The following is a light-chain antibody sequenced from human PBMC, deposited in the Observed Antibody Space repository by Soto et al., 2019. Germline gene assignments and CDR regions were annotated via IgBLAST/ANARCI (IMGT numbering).Light chain of an antibody. J-gene: IGKJ5*01. CDR3: QQYNSWAPIT. V-gene: IGKV3-15*01. CDR1: DSVRSK. CDR2: GSS. Sequence: EIVITQSPSTLSVSPGEGVTLSCRASDSVRSKVAWYQQKPGQAPRLLIYGSSTRATGIPDRFRGSGSGTEYTLTISSLQSEDFAVYYCQQYNSWAPITFGQGTRLEI.